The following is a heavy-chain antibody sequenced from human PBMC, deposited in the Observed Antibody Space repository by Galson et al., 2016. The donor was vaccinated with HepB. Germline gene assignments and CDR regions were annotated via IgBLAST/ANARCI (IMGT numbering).Heavy chain of an antibody. CDR3: ARGILESTALPHCFDT. J-gene: IGHJ4*02. D-gene: IGHD3-3*01. V-gene: IGHV3-15*01. CDR2: IKSEPEGATA. CDR1: GFTFNHTW. Sequence: SLRLSCAASGFTFNHTWMSWVRQAPGKGLEWVGRIKSEPEGATADYAAAVNGRFTISRDDSQTTLSLQMKSLRAEDTAVYYCARGILESTALPHCFDTWGRGSLVTVAS.